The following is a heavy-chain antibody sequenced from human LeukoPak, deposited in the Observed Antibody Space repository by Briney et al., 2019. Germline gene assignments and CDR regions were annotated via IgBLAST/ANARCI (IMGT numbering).Heavy chain of an antibody. CDR1: GGSISSSSYY. CDR3: AREIIELWLGTYYFDY. J-gene: IGHJ4*02. CDR2: IYYSGST. D-gene: IGHD3-10*01. Sequence: PSETLSLTCTVSGGSISSSSYYWGWIRQPPGKGLEWIGSIYYSGSTYYNPSLKSRVTISVDTSKNQFSLKLSSVTAADTAVYYCAREIIELWLGTYYFDYWGQGTLVTVSS. V-gene: IGHV4-39*07.